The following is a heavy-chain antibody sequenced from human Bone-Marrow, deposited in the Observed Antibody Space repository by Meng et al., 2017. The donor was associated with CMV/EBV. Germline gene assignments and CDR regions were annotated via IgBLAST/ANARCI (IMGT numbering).Heavy chain of an antibody. Sequence: GGSLRLSCAASGFTFSAYSMNWVRQAPGKGLEWVSFMSSSSTYIYYADSVKGRFTISRDNAKNSLYLQMNSLRAEDTAVYYCARGGRSGSDKHFDYCGQVTLVTDSS. CDR1: GFTFSAYS. CDR3: ARGGRSGSDKHFDY. J-gene: IGHJ4*02. D-gene: IGHD3-3*01. V-gene: IGHV3-21*01. CDR2: MSSSSTYI.